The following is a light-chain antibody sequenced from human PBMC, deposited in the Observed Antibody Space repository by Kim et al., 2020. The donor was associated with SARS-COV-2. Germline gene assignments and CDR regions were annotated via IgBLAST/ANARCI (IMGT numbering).Light chain of an antibody. J-gene: IGKJ1*01. CDR2: GAS. CDR3: QEYGSSRT. V-gene: IGKV3-20*01. Sequence: EIVLTQSPGTLSLSPGERATLSCRASQSIGNSYLAWYQQKPGQTPRVLIYGASSRATGIPDRFSGSGSGTDFTLTISRLEPEDSAVYYCQEYGSSRTFGQGTKVDIK. CDR1: QSIGNSY.